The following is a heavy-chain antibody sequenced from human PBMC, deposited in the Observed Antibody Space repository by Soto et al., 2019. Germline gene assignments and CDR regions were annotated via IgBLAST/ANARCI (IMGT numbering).Heavy chain of an antibody. CDR1: GASISSGGNY. V-gene: IGHV4-31*03. Sequence: QVQLQESGPGLVKPSQTLSLICTVSGASISSGGNYWSWIRQRPGKGLEWIGYIYNSGSTYYSSSLKSRLNISGDTSKNQFSLKLSSVTAADSAVYYCARAKGRSFFDYWGQGTLVTVSS. CDR2: IYNSGST. D-gene: IGHD3-10*01. CDR3: ARAKGRSFFDY. J-gene: IGHJ4*02.